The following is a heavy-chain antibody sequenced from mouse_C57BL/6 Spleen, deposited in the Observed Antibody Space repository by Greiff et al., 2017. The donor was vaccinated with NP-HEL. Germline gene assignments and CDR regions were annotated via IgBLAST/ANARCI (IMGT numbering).Heavy chain of an antibody. CDR2: IRSKSNNYAT. CDR3: VRGRQYYFDD. Sequence: EVQLVESGGGLVQPKGSLKLSCAASGFSFNTYAMNWVRQAPGKGLEWVARIRSKSNNYATYYADSVKDRFTISRDDSESMLYLQMNNLKTEDTAMYYCVRGRQYYFDDWGQGTTLTVSS. CDR1: GFSFNTYA. V-gene: IGHV10-1*01. J-gene: IGHJ2*01. D-gene: IGHD1-2*01.